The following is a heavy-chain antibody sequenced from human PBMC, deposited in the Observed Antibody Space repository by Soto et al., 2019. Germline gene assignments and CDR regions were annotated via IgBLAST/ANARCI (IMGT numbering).Heavy chain of an antibody. V-gene: IGHV4-31*03. Sequence: QVQLQESGPGLVKPSQTLSLTCTVSGGSISSGGYYWSWIRQHPGKGLEWIGYIYYSGSTYYNPSLKRRVTISVNTSKNQFSLKLSSVTAADTAVYYCARTVYLKFAIDFYYFDYWGQGTLVTVSS. D-gene: IGHD2-21*01. CDR2: IYYSGST. J-gene: IGHJ4*02. CDR3: ARTVYLKFAIDFYYFDY. CDR1: GGSISSGGYY.